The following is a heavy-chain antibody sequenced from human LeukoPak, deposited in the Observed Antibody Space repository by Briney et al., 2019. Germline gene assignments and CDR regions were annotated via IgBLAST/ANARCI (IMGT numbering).Heavy chain of an antibody. D-gene: IGHD6-19*01. CDR2: ISSSKSYI. CDR1: GFSFSSYS. CDR3: ASYEAVAGTGFDY. V-gene: IGHV3-21*01. Sequence: GGSLRLSCAASGFSFSSYSMHWVRQAPGKGLEWVSSISSSKSYIFYADSVKGRFTISRDNAKNTLYLQMNSLRAEDTAVYYCASYEAVAGTGFDYWGQGTLVTVSS. J-gene: IGHJ4*02.